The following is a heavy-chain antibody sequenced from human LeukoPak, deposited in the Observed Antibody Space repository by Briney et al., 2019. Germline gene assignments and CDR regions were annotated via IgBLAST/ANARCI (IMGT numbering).Heavy chain of an antibody. D-gene: IGHD6-13*01. CDR1: GVTFSSYG. Sequence: GGSLRLSCAASGVTFSSYGMSWVRQAPEKGLEWVSGISGSGGSTYYADSVKGRFTISRDNFKNTLYLQMNSLRAEDTAVYYCAKDSDELIAAAYNWFDPWGQGTLVTVSS. CDR2: ISGSGGST. V-gene: IGHV3-23*01. CDR3: AKDSDELIAAAYNWFDP. J-gene: IGHJ5*02.